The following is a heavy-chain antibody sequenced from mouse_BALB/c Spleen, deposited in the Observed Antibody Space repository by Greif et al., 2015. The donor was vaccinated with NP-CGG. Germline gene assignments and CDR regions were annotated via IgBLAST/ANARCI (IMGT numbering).Heavy chain of an antibody. CDR1: GYSITSDYA. Sequence: VQLQQSEPGLVKPSQSLSLTCTVTGYSITSDYAWNWIRQFPGNKLEWMGYISYSGSTSYNPSLKSRISITRDTSKNQFFLQLNSVTTEDTATYYCARLYGNSIFAYWGQGTLVTVSA. CDR2: ISYSGST. CDR3: ARLYGNSIFAY. D-gene: IGHD2-10*02. J-gene: IGHJ3*01. V-gene: IGHV3-2*02.